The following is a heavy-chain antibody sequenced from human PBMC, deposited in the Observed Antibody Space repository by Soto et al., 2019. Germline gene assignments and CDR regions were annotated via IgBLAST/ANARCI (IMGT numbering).Heavy chain of an antibody. J-gene: IGHJ4*01. CDR1: GLTVSRTQ. D-gene: IGHD6-6*01. CDR3: ARAREKEYSSSLFFDY. Sequence: PGGSLRLSCAVSGLTVSRTQMSWVRQAPGKGLQWVSVIYSAGSTYYANAVKGRFTISRDISENKIFLELNGLTVDDTAVYYCARAREKEYSSSLFFDYWGRGTVVTVSA. CDR2: IYSAGST. V-gene: IGHV3-53*01.